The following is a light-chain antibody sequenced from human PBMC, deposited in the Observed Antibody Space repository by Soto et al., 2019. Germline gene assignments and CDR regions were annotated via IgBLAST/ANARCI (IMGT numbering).Light chain of an antibody. J-gene: IGLJ2*01. V-gene: IGLV4-69*01. CDR1: SGHSSYA. CDR2: LNSDGSH. CDR3: QTWGTGPLV. Sequence: QPVMTQSPSASASLGASVKLTCTLSSGHSSYAIAWHQQQPEKGPRYLMKLNSDGSHSKGDGIPDRFSGSSSGAERYLTISSLQSEDQADYYSQTWGTGPLVFGGGTKVTVL.